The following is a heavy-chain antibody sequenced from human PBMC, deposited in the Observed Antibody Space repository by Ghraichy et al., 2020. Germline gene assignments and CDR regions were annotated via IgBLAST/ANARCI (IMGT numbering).Heavy chain of an antibody. Sequence: GGSLRLSCAASGFNFNSHPMTWVRQAPGEGLEWVSYISSTSSRIYYADSVKGRFTISRDNAENSVFLQMNSLRAEDTAIYYCARVGAVKWELPHSFDMWGQGTVVTVSS. V-gene: IGHV3-21*06. CDR1: GFNFNSHP. J-gene: IGHJ3*02. D-gene: IGHD1-26*01. CDR2: ISSTSSRI. CDR3: ARVGAVKWELPHSFDM.